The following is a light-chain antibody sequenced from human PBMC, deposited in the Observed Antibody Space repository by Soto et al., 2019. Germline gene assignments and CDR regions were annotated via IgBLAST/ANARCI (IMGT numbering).Light chain of an antibody. Sequence: DIQMTQSPSTLSASVGDRITITCRASQTLIHWVAWYQQKPGKAPNLLMQKTSNLQRGVPSRFSGSGSGTEFTLTISSLQPDDSATYFCQQYYNYPWTFGQGTKVDIK. CDR1: QTLIHW. V-gene: IGKV1-5*03. J-gene: IGKJ1*01. CDR3: QQYYNYPWT. CDR2: KTS.